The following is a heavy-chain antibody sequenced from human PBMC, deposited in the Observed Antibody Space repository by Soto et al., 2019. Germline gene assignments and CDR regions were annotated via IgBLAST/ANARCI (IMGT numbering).Heavy chain of an antibody. V-gene: IGHV3-21*01. CDR1: GFTFSSYS. J-gene: IGHJ4*02. CDR2: ISSSSYI. Sequence: GGSLRLSCAASGFTFSSYSINWVRQAPGKGLEWVSSISSSSYIYYADSVKGRFTISRDNAKNSLYLQMNSLRAEDTAVYYCATPALYDSSGYYSASQDYWGQGTLVTVYS. CDR3: ATPALYDSSGYYSASQDY. D-gene: IGHD3-22*01.